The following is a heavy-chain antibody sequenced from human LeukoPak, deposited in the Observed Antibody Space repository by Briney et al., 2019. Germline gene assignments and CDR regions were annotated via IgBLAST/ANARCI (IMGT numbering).Heavy chain of an antibody. V-gene: IGHV3-30*03. Sequence: PGGSLRLSCAASGFTFSSYGMHWVRQAPGKGLEWVAVISYDGSNKYYADSVKGRFTISRDNSKNTLYLQMNSLRAEDTAVYYCARDFHSSGWCELDYWGQGTLVTVSS. J-gene: IGHJ4*02. CDR1: GFTFSSYG. D-gene: IGHD6-19*01. CDR3: ARDFHSSGWCELDY. CDR2: ISYDGSNK.